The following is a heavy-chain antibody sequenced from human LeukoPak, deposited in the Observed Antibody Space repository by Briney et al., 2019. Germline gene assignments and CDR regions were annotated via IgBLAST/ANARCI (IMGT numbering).Heavy chain of an antibody. V-gene: IGHV3-48*01. J-gene: IGHJ5*02. CDR1: GFTFSSYS. CDR2: ISSSSSTI. D-gene: IGHD4-17*01. CDR3: ARGYGLGWFDP. Sequence: GGSLRLSCAASGFTFSSYSMNWVRQAPGKGLEWVSYISSSSSTIYYADSVKGRFTISRDNAKNSLYLQMNSLRAEDTAVYYCARGYGLGWFDPWGQGTLVTVSS.